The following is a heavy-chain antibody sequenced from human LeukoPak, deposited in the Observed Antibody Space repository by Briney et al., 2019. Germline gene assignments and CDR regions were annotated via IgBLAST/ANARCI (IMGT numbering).Heavy chain of an antibody. CDR1: GYTFTSHG. Sequence: ASVKVSCKACGYTFTSHGITWVRQAPGQGLEWLGWISAYNGATNYAQRLQGRVTMTTDTSTNTAYMDLRSLRSDDTAVYYCARDRSSGSNYGDYWGQGTLVTVSS. V-gene: IGHV1-18*01. D-gene: IGHD1-26*01. J-gene: IGHJ4*02. CDR3: ARDRSSGSNYGDY. CDR2: ISAYNGAT.